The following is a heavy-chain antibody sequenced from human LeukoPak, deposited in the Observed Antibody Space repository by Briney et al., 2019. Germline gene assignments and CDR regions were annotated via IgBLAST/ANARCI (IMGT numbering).Heavy chain of an antibody. J-gene: IGHJ4*02. CDR3: ALQPGYCSNSICSHFDF. Sequence: GESLKISCKGSGYRFTSYWIGWVRQMPGKGLEWMGIIYPDDSNTRYSPSFQGQVTISADKSINTAYLQWSSLKASDTAMYYCALQPGYCSNSICSHFDFWGQGTLVTVSS. CDR1: GYRFTSYW. CDR2: IYPDDSNT. D-gene: IGHD2-2*01. V-gene: IGHV5-51*01.